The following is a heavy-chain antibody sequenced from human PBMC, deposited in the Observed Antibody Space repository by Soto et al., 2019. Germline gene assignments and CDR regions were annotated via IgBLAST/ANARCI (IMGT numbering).Heavy chain of an antibody. J-gene: IGHJ4*02. D-gene: IGHD3-22*01. CDR3: ATGEYYYDSSGYYYC. CDR1: GFTFSSYS. Sequence: EVQLVESGGGLVKPGGSLRLSCAASGFTFSSYSMNWVRQAPGKGLEWVSSISSSSSYIYYADSVKGRFTISGDNAKNSLYLQMNSLIADDTAVYYCATGEYYYDSSGYYYCWGQGTLVTVSS. V-gene: IGHV3-21*01. CDR2: ISSSSSYI.